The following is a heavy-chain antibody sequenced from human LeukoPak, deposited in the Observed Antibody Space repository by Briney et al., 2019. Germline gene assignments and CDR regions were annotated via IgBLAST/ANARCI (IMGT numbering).Heavy chain of an antibody. J-gene: IGHJ4*02. CDR3: AASLPNIVVVPATKGPFGY. CDR1: GFTFSSYT. CDR2: VSGSGGNI. D-gene: IGHD2-2*01. V-gene: IGHV3-23*01. Sequence: QSGGSLRLSCAASGFTFSSYTMSWVRQAPGKGLEWVSGVSGSGGNIHYADSVKGWFTISRDNPKNTLYLQMNSLRAEDTAVYYCAASLPNIVVVPATKGPFGYWGQGALVTVSS.